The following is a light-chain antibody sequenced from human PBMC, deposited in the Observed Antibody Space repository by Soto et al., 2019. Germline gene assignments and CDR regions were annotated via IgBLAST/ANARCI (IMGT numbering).Light chain of an antibody. V-gene: IGLV1-44*01. J-gene: IGLJ3*02. CDR1: NSNIGRNT. Sequence: QLVLTQPPSASGTPGQRVTISCSGSNSNIGRNTVNWYQQFPGAAPNLLIHSDNQRPSGVPERFSGSRSGTSASLAISGLQSEDEDDYYCAAWDESPNVPVFGGGTKLTVL. CDR3: AAWDESPNVPV. CDR2: SDN.